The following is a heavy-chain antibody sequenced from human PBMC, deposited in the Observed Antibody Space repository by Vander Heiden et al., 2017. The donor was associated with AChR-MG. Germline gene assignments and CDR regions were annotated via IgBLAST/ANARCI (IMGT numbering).Heavy chain of an antibody. J-gene: IGHJ4*02. Sequence: QVTLRESGPALVTPTQTLPLTCSLSGFSLTTSGMCVSWSRQPPGKALEWLARIDWDDDKKYSTSLQTRLTISKDTSKNQVVLTLTNVDPVDTATYYCARSTYIGSYFDFFDSWGQGTLVTVSS. CDR1: GFSLTTSGMC. CDR3: ARSTYIGSYFDFFDS. CDR2: IDWDDDK. V-gene: IGHV2-70*15. D-gene: IGHD1-26*01.